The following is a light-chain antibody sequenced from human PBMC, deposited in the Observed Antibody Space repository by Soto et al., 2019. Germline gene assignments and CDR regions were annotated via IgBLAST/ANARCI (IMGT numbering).Light chain of an antibody. CDR1: QSVSNY. J-gene: IGKJ4*01. CDR3: QQGSTYPY. CDR2: VAS. V-gene: IGKV1-39*01. Sequence: IQMTQSPSSLSASVGDKVTITCRAGQSVSNYVNWYQHKPGKPPNLLIYVASSLQSEVPSRFSGSGSGTDFTLTISSLQPEDVATYYCQQGSTYPYFGGGTKVEI.